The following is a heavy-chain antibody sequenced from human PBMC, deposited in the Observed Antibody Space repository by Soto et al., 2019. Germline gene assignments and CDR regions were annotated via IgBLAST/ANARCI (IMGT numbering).Heavy chain of an antibody. V-gene: IGHV4-39*01. CDR1: GGSISSANYF. Sequence: QLQLQESGPGLVKPSETLSLTCTVSGGSISSANYFWGWIRQPPGKGLEWIGCTYYSESTYYNPSLKSRVTISVDTSKNQFSLKLSSVTAADTAVYYCARRFGFCPSTSCLDYWGQGTLVTVSS. CDR2: TYYSEST. J-gene: IGHJ4*02. CDR3: ARRFGFCPSTSCLDY. D-gene: IGHD2-2*01.